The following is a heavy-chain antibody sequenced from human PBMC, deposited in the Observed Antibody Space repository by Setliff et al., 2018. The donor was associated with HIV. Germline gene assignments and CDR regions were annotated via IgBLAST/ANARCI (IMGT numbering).Heavy chain of an antibody. CDR3: ARDPGRYNGMDV. V-gene: IGHV3-66*01. D-gene: IGHD1-20*01. CDR1: GFTFSSYE. J-gene: IGHJ6*02. CDR2: IHSGGST. Sequence: GGSLRLSCAASGFTFSSYEMSWVRQAPGRGLEWVSVIHSGGSTYYADSVKGRFIISRDNSKNTLYLQMNSLRAEDTAVYYCARDPGRYNGMDVWGQGTTVTVSS.